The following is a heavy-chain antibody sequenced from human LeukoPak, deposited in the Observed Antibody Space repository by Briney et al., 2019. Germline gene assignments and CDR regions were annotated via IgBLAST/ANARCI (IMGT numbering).Heavy chain of an antibody. V-gene: IGHV1-2*02. CDR3: ARAGGVSSLDY. CDR2: INPNSGGT. D-gene: IGHD3-16*02. CDR1: GYTFTGYY. J-gene: IGHJ4*02. Sequence: GASVKVSCKASGYTFTGYYMHWVRQAPGQGLEWMGWINPNSGGTNYAQKFQGRVTITRDTSASTAYMELSSLRSEDTAVYYCARAGGVSSLDYWGQGTLVTVSS.